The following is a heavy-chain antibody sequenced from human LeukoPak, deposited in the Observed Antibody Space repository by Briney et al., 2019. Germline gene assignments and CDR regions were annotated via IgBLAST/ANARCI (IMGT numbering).Heavy chain of an antibody. CDR3: ARSHGAGLQWFDT. D-gene: IGHD3-10*01. CDR1: GGSISGSNW. J-gene: IGHJ5*02. V-gene: IGHV4-4*02. Sequence: PSETLSLTCAVSGGSISGSNWWSWFRQPPGKGLEWIGEIYHSGSTNYNPSLKSRVTISVDKSKNQFSLKLSSVTAADTAVYYCARSHGAGLQWFDTWGQGTPVTVSS. CDR2: IYHSGST.